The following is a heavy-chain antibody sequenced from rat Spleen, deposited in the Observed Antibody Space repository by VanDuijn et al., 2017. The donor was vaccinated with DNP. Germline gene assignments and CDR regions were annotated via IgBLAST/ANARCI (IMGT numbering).Heavy chain of an antibody. V-gene: IGHV5-7*01. CDR2: ISYDGSST. CDR1: GFTFSDYN. CDR3: ARAVPYWYFDF. J-gene: IGHJ1*01. D-gene: IGHD1-5*01. Sequence: EVQLVESGGGLVQPGRSLKLSCAASGFTFSDYNMAWVRQAPKKGLEWVATISYDGSSTYYRDSVKGRFTISRDNAKSTLYLQMDSLRSEDTATYYCARAVPYWYFDFWGPGTMVTVSS.